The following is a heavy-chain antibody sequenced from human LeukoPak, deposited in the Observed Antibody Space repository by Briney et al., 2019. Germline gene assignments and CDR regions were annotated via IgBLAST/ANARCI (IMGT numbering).Heavy chain of an antibody. CDR1: GGTFSSYA. CDR3: ATAGRYCSSTSCYLDYFDY. J-gene: IGHJ4*02. CDR2: IIPIFGTA. Sequence: ASVKVSCKASGGTFSSYAISWVRQAPGQGLEWMGGIIPIFGTANYAQKFQGRVTITADKSTSTAYMELSSLRSEDTAVYYCATAGRYCSSTSCYLDYFDYWGQGTLVTVSS. D-gene: IGHD2-2*01. V-gene: IGHV1-69*06.